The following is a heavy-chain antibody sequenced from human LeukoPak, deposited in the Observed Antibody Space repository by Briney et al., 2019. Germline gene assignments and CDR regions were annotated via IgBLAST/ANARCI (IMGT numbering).Heavy chain of an antibody. CDR3: AREGVCLYSSSWYVRPRNWFDP. J-gene: IGHJ5*02. V-gene: IGHV4-34*01. D-gene: IGHD6-13*01. Sequence: SETLSLTCAVYGGSFSGYYWSWIRQPPGKGLEWIGEINHSGSTNYNPSLKSRVTISVNTSKNQFSLKLSSVTAADTAVYYCAREGVCLYSSSWYVRPRNWFDPWGQGTLVTVSS. CDR2: INHSGST. CDR1: GGSFSGYY.